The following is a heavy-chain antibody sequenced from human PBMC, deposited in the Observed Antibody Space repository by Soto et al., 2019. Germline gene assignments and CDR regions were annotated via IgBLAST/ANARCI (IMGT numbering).Heavy chain of an antibody. J-gene: IGHJ5*02. CDR1: GGSISSGGYY. CDR2: IYYSGST. CDR3: ARVDKLDWFDP. D-gene: IGHD1-7*01. Sequence: SATLSLTCTVSGGSISSGGYYWSWIRQHPGKGLEWIGYIYYSGSTYYNPSLKSRVTISVDTSKNQFSLKLSSVTAADTAVYYCARVDKLDWFDPWGQGTLVTVSS. V-gene: IGHV4-31*03.